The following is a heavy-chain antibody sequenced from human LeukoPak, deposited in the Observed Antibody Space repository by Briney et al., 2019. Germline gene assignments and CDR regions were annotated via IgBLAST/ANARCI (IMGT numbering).Heavy chain of an antibody. CDR1: GFTFSSYW. Sequence: PGGSLRLSCAASGFTFSSYWMHWVRQAPGKGLVWVSRINSDGSSTSYADSVKGRFTISRDNSKNTLYLQMNSLRAEDTAVYYCARGYCSSTSCYLSFYYYYGMDVWGQGTTVTVSS. CDR2: INSDGSST. J-gene: IGHJ6*02. CDR3: ARGYCSSTSCYLSFYYYYGMDV. V-gene: IGHV3-74*01. D-gene: IGHD2-2*01.